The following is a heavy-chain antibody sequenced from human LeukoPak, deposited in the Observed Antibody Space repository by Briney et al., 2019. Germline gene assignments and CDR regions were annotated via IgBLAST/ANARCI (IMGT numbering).Heavy chain of an antibody. V-gene: IGHV1-8*01. CDR3: TRGSSGRRNN. CDR2: MNPNSGNT. CDR1: GYTFTSCD. D-gene: IGHD6-19*01. J-gene: IGHJ4*02. Sequence: ASVKVSCKASGYTFTSCDINWVRQATGQGLEWMGWMNPNSGNTGYGQSFQGRITMTRDISIGTAYMELSNLTSEDTAIYYCTRGSSGRRNNWGQGTLVTVSA.